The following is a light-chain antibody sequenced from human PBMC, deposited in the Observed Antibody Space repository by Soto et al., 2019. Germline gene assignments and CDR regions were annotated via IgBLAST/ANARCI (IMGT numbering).Light chain of an antibody. CDR3: LQYSSHSWT. CDR2: DAS. V-gene: IGKV1-5*01. Sequence: DIQMTQSPSSLSASVGDRVTITCRASRSIGDWLAWYQQKPGKAPELLIFDASSLKSGVPSRFSGSGSGTEFTLTISRLQPDDVATYHCLQYSSHSWTFGQGTKVDIK. CDR1: RSIGDW. J-gene: IGKJ1*01.